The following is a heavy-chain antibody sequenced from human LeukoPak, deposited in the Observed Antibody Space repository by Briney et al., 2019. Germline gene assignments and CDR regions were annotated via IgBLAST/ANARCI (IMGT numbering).Heavy chain of an antibody. Sequence: SETLCLTCTVSGGSFSSYYWHWIRQHPGKGLEWIGYMSYIGSTNYNPSLKSRVTISVDTSKNQFSLKLSSVTAADTAVYYCARGGATMAGIFGFWGPGNLGSVSS. V-gene: IGHV4-59*01. CDR1: GGSFSSYY. CDR2: MSYIGST. CDR3: ARGGATMAGIFGF. J-gene: IGHJ4*02. D-gene: IGHD1-26*01.